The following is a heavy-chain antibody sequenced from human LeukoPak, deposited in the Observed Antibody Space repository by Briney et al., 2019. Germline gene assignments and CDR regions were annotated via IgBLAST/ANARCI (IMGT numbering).Heavy chain of an antibody. D-gene: IGHD4-17*01. CDR1: GYTFSNHG. V-gene: IGHV1-18*01. J-gene: IGHJ4*02. CDR2: ISGYNGNT. Sequence: ASVKVSCQTSGYTFSNHGISWVRQAPGQGLEWMGWISGYNGNTNYVQKFQGRVTMTTDTSTSTAYMELRSLSSDDTAVYYCARDLSLGRHDDGEPFDYWGQGTLVTVSS. CDR3: ARDLSLGRHDDGEPFDY.